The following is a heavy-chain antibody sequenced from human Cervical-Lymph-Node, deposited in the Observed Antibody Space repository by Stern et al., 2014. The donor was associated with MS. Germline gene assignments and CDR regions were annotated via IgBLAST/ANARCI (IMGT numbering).Heavy chain of an antibody. Sequence: EVQLVESGGGVVRPGRSLRLSCAASGFTFEDYGMSWVRQAPGKGLEWVAVINWIGGSSVNAGSVQGRFAISRDNAKNSLYLQMNSLRAEDTALYHCARAFCPGGVCYSFPFYGMDVWGQGTTVTVSS. D-gene: IGHD2-8*02. CDR2: INWIGGSS. CDR1: GFTFEDYG. CDR3: ARAFCPGGVCYSFPFYGMDV. V-gene: IGHV3-20*01. J-gene: IGHJ6*02.